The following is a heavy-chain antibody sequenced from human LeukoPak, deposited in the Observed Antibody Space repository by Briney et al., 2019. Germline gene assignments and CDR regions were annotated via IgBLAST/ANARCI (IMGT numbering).Heavy chain of an antibody. Sequence: GGSLRLSCAASGFTFSSYAMHWARQAPGKGLEWVAVISYDGSNKYYADSVKGRFTISRDNSKNTLYLQMNSLRAEDTAVYYCARDFADGPLDWGQGTLVTVSS. CDR3: ARDFADGPLD. J-gene: IGHJ4*02. CDR2: ISYDGSNK. CDR1: GFTFSSYA. V-gene: IGHV3-30*04.